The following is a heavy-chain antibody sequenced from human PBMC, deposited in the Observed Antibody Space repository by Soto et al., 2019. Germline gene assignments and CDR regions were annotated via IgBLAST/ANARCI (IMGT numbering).Heavy chain of an antibody. J-gene: IGHJ4*02. Sequence: ASVKVSCKTSGYTFINFGITWVRQAPGQGLEWVGKIRGYNGDTNYAPKLQGRVTMTTDTSTSTAYLELRTLRSDDTAVYYCARGRHRIPDYWGQGTLVTVSS. CDR2: IRGYNGDT. CDR1: GYTFINFG. CDR3: ARGRHRIPDY. V-gene: IGHV1-18*04.